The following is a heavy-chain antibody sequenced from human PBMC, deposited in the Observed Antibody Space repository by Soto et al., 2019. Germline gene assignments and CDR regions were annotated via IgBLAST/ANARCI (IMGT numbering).Heavy chain of an antibody. J-gene: IGHJ4*02. V-gene: IGHV2-26*01. CDR1: GFSLSNGRMG. CDR3: AREYSSGFDY. CDR2: IFPNDEK. Sequence: QVTLKESGPVLVKPTETLTLTCTVSGFSLSNGRMGVSWIRQSPGKALEWLAHIFPNDEKSYSTSLKNRLTISKDTSKSQVVLSMTNMAPVDTATYYCAREYSSGFDYWGQGTLVTVSS. D-gene: IGHD6-19*01.